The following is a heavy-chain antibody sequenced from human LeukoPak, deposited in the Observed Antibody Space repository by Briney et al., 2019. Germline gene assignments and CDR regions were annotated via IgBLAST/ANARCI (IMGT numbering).Heavy chain of an antibody. V-gene: IGHV3-21*01. CDR1: GFTFSSYS. J-gene: IGHJ4*02. CDR2: VSSSSSYI. Sequence: GGSLRLSCAASGFTFSSYSMNWVRQAPGKGLEWVSSVSSSSSYIYYADSVKGRFTISRDNAKNSLYLQMNSLRAEDTAVYYCARDLAVAGKYWGQGTLVTVSS. D-gene: IGHD6-19*01. CDR3: ARDLAVAGKY.